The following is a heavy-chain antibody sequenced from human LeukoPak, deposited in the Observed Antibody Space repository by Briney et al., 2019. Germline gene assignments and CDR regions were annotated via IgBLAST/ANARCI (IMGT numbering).Heavy chain of an antibody. D-gene: IGHD2-2*01. CDR2: IYTSGST. J-gene: IGHJ2*01. V-gene: IGHV4-4*07. Sequence: SETLSLTCTVSGGSISSYYWSWIRQPAGKGLEWIGRIYTSGSTNYNPSLKSRVTMSVDTSKNQFSLKLSSVTAADTAVYYCARDKVGVPAATPYWYFDLWGRGTLVTVSS. CDR1: GGSISSYY. CDR3: ARDKVGVPAATPYWYFDL.